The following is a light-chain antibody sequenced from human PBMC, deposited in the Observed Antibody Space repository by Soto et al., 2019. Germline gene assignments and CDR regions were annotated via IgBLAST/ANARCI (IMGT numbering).Light chain of an antibody. CDR2: GAS. CDR3: QQYNSWPPLFT. J-gene: IGKJ3*01. CDR1: QSIATN. V-gene: IGKV3D-15*01. Sequence: EIVMTQSPAILSPSPGETATLSCRASQSIATNLAWYQQRPGQAPRLLIYGASTRATDVPARFSGSVSGTEFILSITRLQSEDFAVYYCQQYNSWPPLFTFGPGTTLDL.